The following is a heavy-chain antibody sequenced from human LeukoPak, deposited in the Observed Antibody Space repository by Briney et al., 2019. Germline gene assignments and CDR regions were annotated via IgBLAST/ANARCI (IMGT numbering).Heavy chain of an antibody. Sequence: QAGGSLRLSCAGSGFSFSSYGMHWVRQAPGKGLEWMAFIRSDGSNKYYADSVKGRFTISRDNSKNTLYLQMNSLRAEDTAVYYCAREGGSSGYGPNYWGQGTLVTVSS. D-gene: IGHD3-22*01. CDR3: AREGGSSGYGPNY. J-gene: IGHJ4*02. V-gene: IGHV3-30*02. CDR1: GFSFSSYG. CDR2: IRSDGSNK.